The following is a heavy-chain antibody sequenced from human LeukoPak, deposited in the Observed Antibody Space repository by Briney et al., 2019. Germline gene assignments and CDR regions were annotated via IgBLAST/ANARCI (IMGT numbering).Heavy chain of an antibody. J-gene: IGHJ6*03. CDR2: IYYSGST. Sequence: SETLSLTCTVSGGSISSYYWSWIRQPPGKGLEWVGYIYYSGSTNYNPSLKSRVTISVDTSKNQFSLKLNSVTAADTAMYYCARDSRNVVVAATREDYHYYMDVWGKGTTVTVSS. CDR3: ARDSRNVVVAATREDYHYYMDV. CDR1: GGSISSYY. V-gene: IGHV4-59*01. D-gene: IGHD2-15*01.